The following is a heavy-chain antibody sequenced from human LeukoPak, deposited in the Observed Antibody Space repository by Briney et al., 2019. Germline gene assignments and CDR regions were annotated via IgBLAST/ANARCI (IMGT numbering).Heavy chain of an antibody. CDR3: ARDPGRGYDI. Sequence: GGSLRLSCTASGFTSRTFWMAWVRQAPGKGLEWVAIIKQDGSEKKSVDSVKGRFTISRDNAKNSLYLQMNSLRAEDTAVYYCARDPGRGYDIWGQGTMVTVSS. CDR2: IKQDGSEK. CDR1: GFTSRTFW. D-gene: IGHD3-22*01. V-gene: IGHV3-7*01. J-gene: IGHJ3*02.